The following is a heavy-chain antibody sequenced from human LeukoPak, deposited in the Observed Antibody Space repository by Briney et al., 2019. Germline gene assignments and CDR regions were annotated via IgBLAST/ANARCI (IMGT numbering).Heavy chain of an antibody. V-gene: IGHV3-48*03. J-gene: IGHJ3*02. CDR3: AKGAQGVDRTHVWDAFDI. Sequence: PGGSLRLSCAASGFTFSSYEMNWVRQAPGKGLEWVSYISSSGSTIYYADSVKGRFTISRDNSKNTLYLQMNSLRAEDTAVYYCAKGAQGVDRTHVWDAFDIWGQGTMVTVSS. CDR1: GFTFSSYE. CDR2: ISSSGSTI. D-gene: IGHD3-3*02.